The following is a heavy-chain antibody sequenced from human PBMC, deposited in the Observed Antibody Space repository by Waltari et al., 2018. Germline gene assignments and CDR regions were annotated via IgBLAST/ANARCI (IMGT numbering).Heavy chain of an antibody. CDR3: ARERAGYCGGGSCSSPPGF. CDR2: INHSGST. CDR1: GGSFSGYY. V-gene: IGHV4-34*01. J-gene: IGHJ4*02. Sequence: QVQLTQWGAGLLKPSETLSLTCAVYGGSFSGYYWSWIRPAPGKGLGWIGEINHSGSTKYNPSLESRLTISVDTSKNQFSLKWTSVTAADTAVYYCARERAGYCGGGSCSSPPGFWGQGTLVTVSS. D-gene: IGHD2-15*01.